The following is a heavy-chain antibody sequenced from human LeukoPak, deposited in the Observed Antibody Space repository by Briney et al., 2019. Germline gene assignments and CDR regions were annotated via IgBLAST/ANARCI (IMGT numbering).Heavy chain of an antibody. D-gene: IGHD6-13*01. CDR2: ISYDGSNK. V-gene: IGHV3-30-3*01. CDR1: GFTFSSYA. Sequence: PGGSLRLSCAASGFTFSSYAMHWVRQAPGKGLEWVAVISYDGSNKYYAGSVKGRFTISRDNAKNSLYLQMNSLRTEDTAVYYCARGRGSWYGVYFDYWGQGTLVTVSS. CDR3: ARGRGSWYGVYFDY. J-gene: IGHJ4*02.